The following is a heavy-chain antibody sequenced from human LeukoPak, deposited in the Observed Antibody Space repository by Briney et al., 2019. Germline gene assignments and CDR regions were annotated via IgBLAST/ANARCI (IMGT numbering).Heavy chain of an antibody. CDR1: GGTFSSYA. Sequence: ASVKVSCKASGGTFSSYATSWVRQAPGQGLEWMGGIIPIFGTANYAQKFQGRVTITADESTSTAYMELSSLRSEDTAVYYCAREDSSGGDSEEYYYYGMDVWGQGTTVTVSS. CDR2: IIPIFGTA. D-gene: IGHD4-23*01. V-gene: IGHV1-69*13. CDR3: AREDSSGGDSEEYYYYGMDV. J-gene: IGHJ6*02.